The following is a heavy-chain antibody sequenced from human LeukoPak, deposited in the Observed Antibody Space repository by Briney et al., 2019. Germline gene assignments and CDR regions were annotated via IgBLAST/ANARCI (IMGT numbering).Heavy chain of an antibody. CDR1: GYTFTSYD. CDR3: ARGPPNWGYDY. D-gene: IGHD7-27*01. Sequence: ASVKVSCKASGYTFTSYDFNWVRQATGQRPEWMGWMSPNSGDTGYAHEFQDRVTMTRNTSISTAYMELSSLRSDDTAVYYCARGPPNWGYDYWGPGTLVTVSS. CDR2: MSPNSGDT. J-gene: IGHJ4*02. V-gene: IGHV1-8*01.